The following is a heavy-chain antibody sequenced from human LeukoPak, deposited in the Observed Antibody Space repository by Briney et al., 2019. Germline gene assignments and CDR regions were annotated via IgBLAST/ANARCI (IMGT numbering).Heavy chain of an antibody. CDR1: GFTFSSYA. V-gene: IGHV3-23*01. Sequence: GGSLRLSCAASGFTFSSYAMSGVRQARGKGLEWVSAIIGSGGNTYYADSVKGRFTISRDNSKNTLYLQMNSLRAEDTAVYYCAKAVGCNYAYYFDYWGQGTLVTVSS. CDR2: IIGSGGNT. D-gene: IGHD4-11*01. CDR3: AKAVGCNYAYYFDY. J-gene: IGHJ4*02.